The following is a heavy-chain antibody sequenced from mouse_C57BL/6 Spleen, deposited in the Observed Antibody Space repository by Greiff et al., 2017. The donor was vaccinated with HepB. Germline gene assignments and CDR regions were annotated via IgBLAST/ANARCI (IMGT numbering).Heavy chain of an antibody. CDR1: GFTFSSYA. V-gene: IGHV5-9-1*02. D-gene: IGHD1-1*01. CDR2: ISSGGDYI. J-gene: IGHJ4*01. Sequence: EVHLVESGEGLVKPGGSLKLSCAASGFTFSSYAMSWVRQTPEKRLEWVAYISSGGDYIYYADTVKGRFTISRDNARNTLYLQMSSLKSEDTAMYYCTRDKNYYGSSYPMDYWGQGTSVTVSS. CDR3: TRDKNYYGSSYPMDY.